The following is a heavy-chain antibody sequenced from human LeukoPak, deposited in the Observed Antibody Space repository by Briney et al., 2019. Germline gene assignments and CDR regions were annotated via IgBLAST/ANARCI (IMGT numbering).Heavy chain of an antibody. Sequence: PGRSLRLSCVASGFTFSNFAMHWVRQAPGKGLEWVAGISYDAGKTYYADSVRGRFTISRYTSKNTLYLQMNGLRAEDTAVYYCARDSGRSATYFNYWGQGTLVTVSS. V-gene: IGHV3-30*04. J-gene: IGHJ4*02. D-gene: IGHD3-10*01. CDR2: ISYDAGKT. CDR3: ARDSGRSATYFNY. CDR1: GFTFSNFA.